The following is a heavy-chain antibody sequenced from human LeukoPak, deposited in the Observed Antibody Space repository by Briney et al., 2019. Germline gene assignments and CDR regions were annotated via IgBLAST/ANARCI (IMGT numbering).Heavy chain of an antibody. D-gene: IGHD3-22*01. CDR3: ARDAYYYDSSGYTAEDY. CDR2: IIPILGIA. V-gene: IGHV1-69*04. CDR1: GGTFNSYG. Sequence: SVKVYCKAPGGTFNSYGISWVRQAPGQGLEWMGRIIPILGIANYAQKFQGRVTITADKSTSTAYMELSSLRSEDTAVYYCARDAYYYDSSGYTAEDYWGQGTLVTVSS. J-gene: IGHJ4*02.